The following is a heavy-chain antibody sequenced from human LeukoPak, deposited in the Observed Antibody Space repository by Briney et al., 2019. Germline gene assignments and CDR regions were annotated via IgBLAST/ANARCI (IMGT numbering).Heavy chain of an antibody. Sequence: PGGSLRLSCAASGFTFSSFGMHWVRQAPGKGLEWVAFIRYDGSNKYYADSVKGRFTISRDNSKNTLYLQMNSLRAEDTAVYYCAKDPSIRQYYDFWSGSRFFDYWGQGTLVTVSS. D-gene: IGHD3-3*01. CDR3: AKDPSIRQYYDFWSGSRFFDY. CDR1: GFTFSSFG. CDR2: IRYDGSNK. J-gene: IGHJ4*02. V-gene: IGHV3-30*02.